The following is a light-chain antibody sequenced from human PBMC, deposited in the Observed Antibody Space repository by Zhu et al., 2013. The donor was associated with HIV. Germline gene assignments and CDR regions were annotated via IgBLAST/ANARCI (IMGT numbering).Light chain of an antibody. CDR2: EVS. CDR1: RSDVGAYNS. J-gene: IGLJ1*01. CDR3: SSYTSSSTLV. Sequence: QSALTQPASVSGSPGQSVTISCTGTRSDVGAYNSVSWYQHHPGKAPKLMFYEVSNRPSGVSNRFSVSKSGNTASLTISGLQAEDEADYYCSSYTSSSTLVFGTGTKVTVL. V-gene: IGLV2-14*01.